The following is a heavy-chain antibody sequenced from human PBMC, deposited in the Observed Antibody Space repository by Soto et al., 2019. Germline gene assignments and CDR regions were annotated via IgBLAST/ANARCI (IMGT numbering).Heavy chain of an antibody. J-gene: IGHJ3*02. CDR1: GFTFRSDG. V-gene: IGHV3-33*06. CDR3: AKFVTSYYYDSSGYYDDAFDI. Sequence: SLRISCAASGFTFRSDGMHWVRQAPGKGLEWVAVIWYDGSNKYYADSVKGRFTISRDNSKNTLYLQMNSLRAEDTAVYYCAKFVTSYYYDSSGYYDDAFDIWGQGTMVTVSS. D-gene: IGHD3-22*01. CDR2: IWYDGSNK.